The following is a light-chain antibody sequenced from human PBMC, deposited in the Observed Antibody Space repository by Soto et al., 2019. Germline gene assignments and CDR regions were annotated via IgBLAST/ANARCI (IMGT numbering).Light chain of an antibody. Sequence: EIVMTQSPATLSVSPGERVTLSCRASESISTNLVWYQQKPGQAPRLLIYGASSRATGIPARFSGSGSGTDFNLTISSIQSEDFAIYYCQQYKSWQPAWTFGQGTKVEIK. CDR1: ESISTN. V-gene: IGKV3D-15*01. CDR2: GAS. CDR3: QQYKSWQPAWT. J-gene: IGKJ1*01.